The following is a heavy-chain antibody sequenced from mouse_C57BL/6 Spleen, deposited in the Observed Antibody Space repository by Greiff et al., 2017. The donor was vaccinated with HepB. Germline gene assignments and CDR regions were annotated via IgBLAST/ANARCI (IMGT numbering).Heavy chain of an antibody. V-gene: IGHV1-4*01. Sequence: VKLQQSGAELARPGASVKMSCKASGYTFTSYTMHWVKQRPGQGLEWIGYINPSSGYTKYNQKFKDKATLTADKSSSTAYMQLSSLTSEDSAVYYCARKASGNHWYFDVWGTGTTVTVSS. CDR2: INPSSGYT. J-gene: IGHJ1*03. CDR3: ARKASGNHWYFDV. D-gene: IGHD4-1*01. CDR1: GYTFTSYT.